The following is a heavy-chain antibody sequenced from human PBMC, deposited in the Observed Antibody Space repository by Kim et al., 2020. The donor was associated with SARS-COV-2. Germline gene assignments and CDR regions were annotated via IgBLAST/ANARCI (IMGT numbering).Heavy chain of an antibody. D-gene: IGHD2-15*01. CDR3: AIQRSGGSFHDAFDI. CDR2: IYYSGST. CDR1: GGSISSSSYY. V-gene: IGHV4-39*01. Sequence: ETLSLTCTVSGGSISSSSYYWGWIRQPPGKGLEWIGSIYYSGSTYYNPSLKSRVTISVDTSKNQFSLKLSSVTAADTAVYYCAIQRSGGSFHDAFDIWGQGTMVTVSS. J-gene: IGHJ3*02.